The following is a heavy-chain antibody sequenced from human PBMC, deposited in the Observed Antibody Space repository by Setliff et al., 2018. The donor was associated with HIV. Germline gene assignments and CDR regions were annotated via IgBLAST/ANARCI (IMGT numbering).Heavy chain of an antibody. D-gene: IGHD3-10*01. CDR3: ASVTMVRLIGVYHMDV. CDR2: IYHTGST. CDR1: GGSINGSSW. Sequence: LSLTCAVSGGSINGSSWWSWVRQPPGKGLEWIGEIYHTGSTIYNPSLKSRVTISVDKSNNRFSLKMNYVTAADAAVYYCASVTMVRLIGVYHMDVWGKGTPVTVSS. J-gene: IGHJ6*03. V-gene: IGHV4-4*02.